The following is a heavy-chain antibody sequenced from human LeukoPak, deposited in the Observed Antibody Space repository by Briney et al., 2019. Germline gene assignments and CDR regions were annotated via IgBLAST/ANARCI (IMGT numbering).Heavy chain of an antibody. CDR2: IRYDGSNK. Sequence: GGSLRLSCAASGFTFSSYGMHWVRQAPGKGLEWVAFIRYDGSNKYYADSVKGRFTISRDNSKNTLYLQMNSLRAEDTAVYYCAKDLTLYSNYENYFDYWGQGTPVTVSS. V-gene: IGHV3-30*02. D-gene: IGHD4-11*01. CDR3: AKDLTLYSNYENYFDY. CDR1: GFTFSSYG. J-gene: IGHJ4*02.